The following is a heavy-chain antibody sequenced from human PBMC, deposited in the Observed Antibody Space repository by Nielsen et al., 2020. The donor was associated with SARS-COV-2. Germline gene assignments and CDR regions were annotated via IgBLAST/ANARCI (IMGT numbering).Heavy chain of an antibody. CDR1: GYTFTSHG. CDR3: ARVLAVAGTGIYFDY. V-gene: IGHV1-18*01. Sequence: ASVKVSCKASGYTFTSHGISWVRQAPGQGLEWMGWISAYNGNTNYAQKLQGRVTMTTDTSTSTAYMELRSLRSDDTAVYYCARVLAVAGTGIYFDYWGQGTLVTVSS. CDR2: ISAYNGNT. J-gene: IGHJ4*02. D-gene: IGHD6-19*01.